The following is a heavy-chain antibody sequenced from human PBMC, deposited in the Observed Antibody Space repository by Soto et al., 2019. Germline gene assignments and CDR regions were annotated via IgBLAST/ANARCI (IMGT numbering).Heavy chain of an antibody. CDR2: TYYRSKWYN. Sequence: SQTLSLTCAISGDSVSSNSAAWNWISQSPSGGLEWLGRTYYRSKWYNDYAVSVKSRITINPDTFKNQFSLQLNSVTPEDTAVYYCARWIQGSHAFEIWGQGTMVTVSS. D-gene: IGHD5-18*01. CDR1: GDSVSSNSAA. V-gene: IGHV6-1*01. CDR3: ARWIQGSHAFEI. J-gene: IGHJ3*02.